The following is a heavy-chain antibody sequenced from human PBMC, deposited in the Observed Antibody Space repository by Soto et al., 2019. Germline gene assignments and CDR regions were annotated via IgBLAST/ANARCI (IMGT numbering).Heavy chain of an antibody. D-gene: IGHD2-2*01. CDR3: ASESTGFRGVLG. CDR1: GYTFTSYG. J-gene: IGHJ4*02. CDR2: INAGNGNT. V-gene: IGHV1-3*01. Sequence: ASVKGSCKASGYTFTSYGMHWVRQAPGQRLEWMGWINAGNGNTKYSQKFQGRVTITRDTSASTAYMELSSLRSEDTAVYYCASESTGFRGVLGWGQGTLVTVSA.